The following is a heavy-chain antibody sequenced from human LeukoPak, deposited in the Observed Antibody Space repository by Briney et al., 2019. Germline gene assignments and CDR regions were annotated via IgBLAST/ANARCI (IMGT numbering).Heavy chain of an antibody. CDR2: INPNSGGT. V-gene: IGHV1-2*02. J-gene: IGHJ4*02. D-gene: IGHD1-26*01. CDR3: ARGRSRGSHIDY. Sequence: ASVKVSCKASGYTFTGYYMHWVRQAPGQGREWMGWINPNSGGTNYAQKFQGRVTMTRDTSISTAYMELSRLRSDDTAVYYCARGRSRGSHIDYWGQGTLVTVSS. CDR1: GYTFTGYY.